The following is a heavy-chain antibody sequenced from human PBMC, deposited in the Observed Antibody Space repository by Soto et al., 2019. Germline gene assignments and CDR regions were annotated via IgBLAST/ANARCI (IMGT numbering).Heavy chain of an antibody. Sequence: PGGSLRLSCAASGFTFSDFAMSWVRLAPGKGLQWVSAISGSGRHTYYSDSVKGRFAISRDNSKNTLFLDLNSLIAEDTALYYCAKCFYESLTEYSPFDFWGRGALVTVSS. CDR2: ISGSGRHT. J-gene: IGHJ4*02. D-gene: IGHD3-9*01. CDR1: GFTFSDFA. V-gene: IGHV3-23*01. CDR3: AKCFYESLTEYSPFDF.